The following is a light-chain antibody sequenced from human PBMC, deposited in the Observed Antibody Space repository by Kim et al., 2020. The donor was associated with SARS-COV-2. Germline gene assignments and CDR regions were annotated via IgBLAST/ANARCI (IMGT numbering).Light chain of an antibody. CDR3: QVWDRNAKV. Sequence: VALGQTARITCGGNNIANKNVHWYQQRPGQAPMLVIYRDSNRPSGIPERFSGSNSGNTATLTISRAQDGDEADYYCQVWDRNAKVFGGGTQLTVL. J-gene: IGLJ3*02. CDR1: NIANKN. V-gene: IGLV3-9*01. CDR2: RDS.